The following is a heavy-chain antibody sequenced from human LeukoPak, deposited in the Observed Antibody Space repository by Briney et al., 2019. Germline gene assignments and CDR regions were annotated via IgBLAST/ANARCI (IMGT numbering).Heavy chain of an antibody. J-gene: IGHJ4*02. CDR2: IKSKTDGGTT. Sequence: PGVSLRLSCAASGFTFSNAWMSWVRQAPGKGLEWVGRIKSKTDGGTTDYAAPVKGRFTISREDSKNTLYLQMNSLKTEDTAVYYCTTPNIAVAGSGYDYWGQGTLVTVSS. D-gene: IGHD6-19*01. V-gene: IGHV3-15*01. CDR3: TTPNIAVAGSGYDY. CDR1: GFTFSNAW.